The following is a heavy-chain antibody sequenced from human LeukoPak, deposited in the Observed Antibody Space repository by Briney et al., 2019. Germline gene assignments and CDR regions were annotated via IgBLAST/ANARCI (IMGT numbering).Heavy chain of an antibody. V-gene: IGHV3-7*01. CDR3: ARDLVGATNPYYYYYMDV. J-gene: IGHJ6*03. CDR1: GFTFSSYW. CDR2: IKQDGSEK. D-gene: IGHD1-26*01. Sequence: PGGSLRLSCAASGFTFSSYWMSWVRQAPGKGLEWVANIKQDGSEKYYVDSVKGRFTISRDNVKNSLYLQMNSLRAEDTAVYYCARDLVGATNPYYYYYMDVWGKGTTVTVSS.